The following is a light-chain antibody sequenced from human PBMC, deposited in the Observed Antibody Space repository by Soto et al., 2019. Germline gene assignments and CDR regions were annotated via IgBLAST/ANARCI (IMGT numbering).Light chain of an antibody. Sequence: QSVLTQPPSVSAAPGQKVTISCSGSTSNIGNNYVSWYQQLPGTAPKLLIYDNNNRPSVIPDRFSGSKSGTSATLGITGLQTGDEADYYCGTWDSSLSALVFGGGTKLTVL. V-gene: IGLV1-51*01. CDR3: GTWDSSLSALV. J-gene: IGLJ2*01. CDR1: TSNIGNNY. CDR2: DNN.